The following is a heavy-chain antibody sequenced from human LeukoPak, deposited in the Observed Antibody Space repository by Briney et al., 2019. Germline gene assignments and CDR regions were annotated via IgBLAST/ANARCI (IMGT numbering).Heavy chain of an antibody. CDR2: ISGSGGYT. V-gene: IGHV3-23*01. CDR3: AKDRVDVLTGYFYY. J-gene: IGHJ4*02. D-gene: IGHD3-9*01. CDR1: GFTVSTNY. Sequence: PGGSLRLSCAVSGFTVSTNYMSWVRQAPGKGLEWVSGISGSGGYTYDADSVKGRFTISRDNSKNTLYLQMNSLRAEDTAVYYCAKDRVDVLTGYFYYWGQGVLVTVSS.